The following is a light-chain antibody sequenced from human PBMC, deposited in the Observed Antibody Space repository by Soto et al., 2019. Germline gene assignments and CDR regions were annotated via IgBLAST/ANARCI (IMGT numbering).Light chain of an antibody. V-gene: IGLV2-23*01. CDR1: SSDVGTYNL. CDR3: CSFAPSGTYV. Sequence: QSALTQPASVSGSPGQSITISCTGTSSDVGTYNLVSWYQQHPGKAPKLMISETNERPSGVSYRFSTSKSGNTASLTISGLQAEDEADYYCCSFAPSGTYVFGTGTKLTVL. CDR2: ETN. J-gene: IGLJ1*01.